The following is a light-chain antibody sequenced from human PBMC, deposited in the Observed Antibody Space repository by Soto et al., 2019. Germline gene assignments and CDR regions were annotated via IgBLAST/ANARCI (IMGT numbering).Light chain of an antibody. CDR3: HQIYSTTPVT. CDR1: QSISSY. V-gene: IGKV1-39*01. Sequence: DIQMTQSPSSLSASVGDRVTITCRASQSISSYLNWYQQKPGKAPKLLIYAASSLQSGVPSRFSGSGSGTEFTLTTSSLQPEDFATYYCHQIYSTTPVTFGHGTRLEI. CDR2: AAS. J-gene: IGKJ5*01.